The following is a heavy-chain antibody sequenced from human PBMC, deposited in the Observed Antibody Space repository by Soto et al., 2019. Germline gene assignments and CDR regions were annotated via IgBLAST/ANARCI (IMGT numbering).Heavy chain of an antibody. CDR1: GGTFSSYA. CDR3: ARERIVVVVADNYYYYGMDV. CDR2: IIPIFGTA. J-gene: IGHJ6*02. D-gene: IGHD2-15*01. V-gene: IGHV1-69*06. Sequence: ASVKVPCNASGGTFSSYAISWVRQAPGQGLEWMGGIIPIFGTANYAQKFQGRVTITADKSTSTAYMELSSLRSEDTAVYYCARERIVVVVADNYYYYGMDVWGQGTTVTVSS.